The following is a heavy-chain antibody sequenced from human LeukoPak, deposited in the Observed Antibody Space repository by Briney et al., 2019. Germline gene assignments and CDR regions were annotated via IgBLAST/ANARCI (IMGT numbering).Heavy chain of an antibody. CDR2: INPDGSTT. CDR3: ARGPKGKYYFDY. V-gene: IGHV3-74*01. CDR1: GFTFSYYW. Sequence: QPGGSLRLSCAASGFTFSYYWMYWVRQAPGKGLVWVSRINPDGSTTDYADSVKGRFTISRDSSKNTVYLQMNSLRAEDTAVYYCARGPKGKYYFDYWGQGTLVTVSS. J-gene: IGHJ4*02.